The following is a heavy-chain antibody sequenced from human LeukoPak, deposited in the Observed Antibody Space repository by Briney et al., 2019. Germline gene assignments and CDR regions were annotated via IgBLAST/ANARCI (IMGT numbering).Heavy chain of an antibody. D-gene: IGHD5-12*01. CDR3: AKDLRYSGYENSFDY. Sequence: PGGSLRLSWAASGFTFSSYAMSWVRQAPGKGLEWVSGISGGGGSTFYADSVKGRFTISRDNSENTLSLQMNSLRAEDTAVYYCAKDLRYSGYENSFDYWGQGTLVTVSS. J-gene: IGHJ4*02. V-gene: IGHV3-23*01. CDR2: ISGGGGST. CDR1: GFTFSSYA.